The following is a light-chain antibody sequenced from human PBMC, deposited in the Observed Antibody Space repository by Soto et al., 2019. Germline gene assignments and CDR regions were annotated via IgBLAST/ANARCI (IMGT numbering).Light chain of an antibody. CDR2: GAS. J-gene: IGKJ1*01. CDR3: QQYGSSPRT. V-gene: IGKV3-20*01. CDR1: QSVSSNF. Sequence: IVMTQSPATLSVSPGGRATLSCRASQSVSSNFLAWYQQKPGQAPRLLIYGASNRATGFPDRFSGSGSGTDFTLTITRLEPEDFAVYFCQQYGSSPRTFGQGTKVDIK.